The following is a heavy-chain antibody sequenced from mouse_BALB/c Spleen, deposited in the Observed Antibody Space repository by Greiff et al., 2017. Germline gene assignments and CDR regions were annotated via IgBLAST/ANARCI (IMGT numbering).Heavy chain of an antibody. Sequence: VQLQQSGTVLARPGASVKISCKASGYTFTSYWMHWVKQRPGQGLEWIGAIYPGNSETSYNQKFKGKAKLTAVTSTSTAYMELSSLTNEDSAVYYCTRGDYGSSLDYWGQGTTLTVSS. CDR3: TRGDYGSSLDY. J-gene: IGHJ2*01. V-gene: IGHV1-5*01. CDR2: IYPGNSET. CDR1: GYTFTSYW. D-gene: IGHD1-1*01.